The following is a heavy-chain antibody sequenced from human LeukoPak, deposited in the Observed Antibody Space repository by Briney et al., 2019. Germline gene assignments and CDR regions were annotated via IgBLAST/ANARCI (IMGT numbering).Heavy chain of an antibody. CDR3: VRVLGRIVGATYAFDI. CDR1: GGTFSSYA. J-gene: IGHJ3*02. CDR2: IIPIFGTA. V-gene: IGHV1-69*05. Sequence: GASVKVSCKASGGTFSSYAISWVRQAPGQGLEWMGGIIPIFGTANYAQKFQGRVTITTDESTSTAYMELSSLRSEDTAVYYCVRVLGRIVGATYAFDIWGQGTMVTVSS. D-gene: IGHD1-26*01.